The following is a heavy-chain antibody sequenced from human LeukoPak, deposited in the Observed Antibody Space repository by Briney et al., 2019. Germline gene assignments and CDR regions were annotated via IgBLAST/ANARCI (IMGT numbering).Heavy chain of an antibody. D-gene: IGHD3-16*01. V-gene: IGHV4-38-2*02. J-gene: IGHJ4*02. CDR1: GYSLSSGYY. CDR2: SYHSGST. CDR3: AREKFNYDLLQYFDY. Sequence: SETLSLTCAVSGYSLSSGYYWGWIRQPPGEGLEGMGRSYHSGSTDYNPFLKKRVTISVHTSKNQFNLKLSSVTAADTAVYYCAREKFNYDLLQYFDYWGQGTLVTVSS.